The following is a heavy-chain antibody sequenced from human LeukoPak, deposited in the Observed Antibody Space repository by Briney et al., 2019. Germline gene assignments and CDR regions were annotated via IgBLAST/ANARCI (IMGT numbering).Heavy chain of an antibody. CDR2: INHSGST. CDR3: ARHTLVGARNAFDI. Sequence: SETLSLTCAVYGGSFSGYYWSWIRQPPGEGPEWIGEINHSGSTNYNPSLKSRVTISVDTSKNQFSLKLSSVTAADTAVYYCARHTLVGARNAFDIWGQGTMVTVSS. D-gene: IGHD1-26*01. J-gene: IGHJ3*02. CDR1: GGSFSGYY. V-gene: IGHV4-34*01.